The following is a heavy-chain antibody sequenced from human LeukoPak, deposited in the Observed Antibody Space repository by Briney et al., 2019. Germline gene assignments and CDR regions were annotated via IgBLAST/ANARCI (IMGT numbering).Heavy chain of an antibody. Sequence: GGSLRLSCAASGFTFSSYAMYWVRQAPGKGLEWVSGIFGSGGSTHYADSVKGRFTISRDNSKNTVYLQMNSLRAEDTASYYCAKGSGPNHFNWFDPWGQGTLVTVSS. CDR2: IFGSGGST. V-gene: IGHV3-23*01. CDR1: GFTFSSYA. CDR3: AKGSGPNHFNWFDP. J-gene: IGHJ5*02. D-gene: IGHD6-19*01.